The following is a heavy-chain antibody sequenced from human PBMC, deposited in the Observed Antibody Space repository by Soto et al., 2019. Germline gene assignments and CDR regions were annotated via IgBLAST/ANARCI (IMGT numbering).Heavy chain of an antibody. CDR3: ARGVGSSPPQY. J-gene: IGHJ4*02. Sequence: SETLSLTCTISGGSVSVYYWSWIRQSAGQGLEWIGYIYASGSPYYNPSLRSRVTISADTSKNQISLKLTSPTAADTAVYYCARGVGSSPPQYWGRGTLVTVSS. CDR1: GGSVSVYY. CDR2: IYASGSP. D-gene: IGHD1-26*01. V-gene: IGHV4-59*02.